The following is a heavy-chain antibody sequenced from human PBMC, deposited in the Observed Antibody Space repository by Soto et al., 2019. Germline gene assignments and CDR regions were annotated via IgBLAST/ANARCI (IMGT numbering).Heavy chain of an antibody. J-gene: IGHJ3*02. D-gene: IGHD3-22*01. CDR1: GYTFTSYA. CDR3: AALDSSGYYNDDAFDI. V-gene: IGHV1-3*01. CDR2: INAGNGNT. Sequence: GASVKVSCKASGYTFTSYAMHWVRQAPGQRLEWMGWINAGNGNTKYSQKFQGRVTITRDTSASTAYMELSSLRSEDTAAYYCAALDSSGYYNDDAFDIWGQGTMVTVSS.